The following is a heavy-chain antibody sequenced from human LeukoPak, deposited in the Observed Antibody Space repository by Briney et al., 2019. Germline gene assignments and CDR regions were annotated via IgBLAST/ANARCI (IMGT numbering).Heavy chain of an antibody. J-gene: IGHJ3*02. V-gene: IGHV3-21*01. Sequence: GGSLRLSCAASGFTFSSYSMNWVRQAPGKGLEWVSSISSSSSYIYYADSVNGRFPISRDNAKNSLYLQMNSLRAEDTAVYYCAIDLGGSYGGGGAFDIWGQGTMVTVSS. D-gene: IGHD1-26*01. CDR3: AIDLGGSYGGGGAFDI. CDR1: GFTFSSYS. CDR2: ISSSSSYI.